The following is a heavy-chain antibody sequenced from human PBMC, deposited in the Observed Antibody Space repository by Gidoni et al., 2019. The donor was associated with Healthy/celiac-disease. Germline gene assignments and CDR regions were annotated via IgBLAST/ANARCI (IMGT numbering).Heavy chain of an antibody. D-gene: IGHD2-21*02. CDR1: GFTFSSYG. CDR3: ARASGGNSCFDY. CDR2: IWYVGSNK. V-gene: IGHV3-33*01. J-gene: IGHJ4*02. Sequence: QVQLVESGGGVVQPGRSLRLSCAAYGFTFSSYGMHWVRQAPGTGLEWVAFIWYVGSNKYYADSVKGRFTISRDNSKNTLYLQMNSLRAEDTAVYYCARASGGNSCFDYWGQGTLVTVSS.